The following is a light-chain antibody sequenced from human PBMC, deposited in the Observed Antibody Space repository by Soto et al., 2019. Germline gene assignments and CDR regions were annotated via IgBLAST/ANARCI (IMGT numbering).Light chain of an antibody. V-gene: IGKV3-20*01. CDR2: GPS. CDR1: QSVYINS. Sequence: EIVLTQSPGTLSLSPGESATLSCRASQSVYINSLAWYQQRPGQAPRLLFYGPSTRASAVPDRFGASGSGADFALTITRLEPEDFAVYYCQQYGTSPFTFGPGTRVD. J-gene: IGKJ3*01. CDR3: QQYGTSPFT.